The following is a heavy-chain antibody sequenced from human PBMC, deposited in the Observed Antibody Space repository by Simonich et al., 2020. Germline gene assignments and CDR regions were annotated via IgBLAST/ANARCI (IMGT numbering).Heavy chain of an antibody. Sequence: QVQLVQSGAEVKKPGASVKVSCKASGYTFTGYYMHWVRQAPGQGLEGCGWSNPNRGGTNDAQKFQGRVTMTRDTSISTAYMELSRLRSDDTAVYYCARGRLTGDKGAFDIWGQGTMVTVSS. CDR2: SNPNRGGT. V-gene: IGHV1-2*02. CDR1: GYTFTGYY. J-gene: IGHJ3*02. D-gene: IGHD7-27*01. CDR3: ARGRLTGDKGAFDI.